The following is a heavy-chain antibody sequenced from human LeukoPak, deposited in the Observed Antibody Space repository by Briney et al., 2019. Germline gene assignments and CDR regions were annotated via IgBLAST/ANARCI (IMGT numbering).Heavy chain of an antibody. CDR1: GFTFDDYG. V-gene: IGHV3-20*04. D-gene: IGHD5-18*01. Sequence: GGSLRLSCAASGFTFDDYGMSWVRQAPGKGLEWVSGINWNGGSTGYADSVKGRFTISRDNAKNSLYLQMNSLRAEDMALYYCAKDRYSYGTHYFDYWGQGTLVTVSS. CDR2: INWNGGST. CDR3: AKDRYSYGTHYFDY. J-gene: IGHJ4*02.